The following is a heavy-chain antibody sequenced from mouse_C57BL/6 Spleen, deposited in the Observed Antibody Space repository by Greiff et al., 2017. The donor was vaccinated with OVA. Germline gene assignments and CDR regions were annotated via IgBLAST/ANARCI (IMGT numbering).Heavy chain of an antibody. CDR3: ARILFYYGGSYDAMDY. D-gene: IGHD1-1*02. Sequence: VQGVESGPGLVAPSQSLSITCTVSGFSLTSYAISWVRQPPGKGLEWLGVICTGGGTTYYSAPKSRLSISKDNSKIKVFLKMNSLQTDGTARYYGARILFYYGGSYDAMDYWGQGTSVTVSS. J-gene: IGHJ4*01. CDR1: GFSLTSYA. V-gene: IGHV2-9-1*01. CDR2: ICTGGGT.